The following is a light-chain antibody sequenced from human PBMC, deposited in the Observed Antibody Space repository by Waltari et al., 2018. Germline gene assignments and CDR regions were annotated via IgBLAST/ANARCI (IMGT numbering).Light chain of an antibody. Sequence: EIVLTQSPATLSLSPGERATLSCRASQSVSSYLAWYQQKTGQAPRLLIYDVSNRATGIPARFSGSGSGTDFTLTISSLEPEDFAVYYCQQRSNWPRTFGPGTNVDLK. CDR2: DVS. CDR3: QQRSNWPRT. CDR1: QSVSSY. V-gene: IGKV3-11*01. J-gene: IGKJ3*01.